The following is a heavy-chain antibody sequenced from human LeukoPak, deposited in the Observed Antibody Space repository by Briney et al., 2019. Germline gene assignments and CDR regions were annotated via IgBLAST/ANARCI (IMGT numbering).Heavy chain of an antibody. CDR3: ARATRPGLEAFDI. J-gene: IGHJ3*02. CDR1: GGSISSGGYY. CDR2: IYHSGST. V-gene: IGHV4-31*03. D-gene: IGHD1-1*01. Sequence: SQTLSLTCTVSGGSISSGGYYWSWIRQHPGQGLEWIGYIYHSGSTYYNPSLKSRVTISVDTSKNQFSLKLSSVTAADTAVYYCARATRPGLEAFDIWGQGTMVTVSS.